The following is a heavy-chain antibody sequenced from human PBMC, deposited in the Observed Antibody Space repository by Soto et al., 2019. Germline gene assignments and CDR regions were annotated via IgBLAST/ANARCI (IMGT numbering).Heavy chain of an antibody. CDR2: ISYDGSNK. J-gene: IGHJ6*02. V-gene: IGHV3-30-3*01. D-gene: IGHD3-3*01. CDR3: ARDYLPYDFWSGYRKNYYYHGMDV. Sequence: GGSLRLSCAASGFTFSSYAMHWVRQAPGKGMEWVAVISYDGSNKYYADSVKGRFTISRDNSKNTLYLQMNSLRAEDTAVYYCARDYLPYDFWSGYRKNYYYHGMDVWGQGTTVTVSS. CDR1: GFTFSSYA.